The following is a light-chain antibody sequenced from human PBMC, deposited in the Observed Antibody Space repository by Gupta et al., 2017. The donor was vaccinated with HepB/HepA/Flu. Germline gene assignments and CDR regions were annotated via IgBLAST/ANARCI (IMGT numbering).Light chain of an antibody. CDR2: VAS. Sequence: VLTQSPGTLSLSPGERATISCRASQNVLNNYLAWYQQKPGQAPKLLLYVASSRATGIPDRFSGSGSGTDFTLTISRLNAEDSAVYYCQQYDSTPPTFGQGTKLEIK. J-gene: IGKJ1*01. CDR1: QNVLNNY. V-gene: IGKV3-20*01. CDR3: QQYDSTPPT.